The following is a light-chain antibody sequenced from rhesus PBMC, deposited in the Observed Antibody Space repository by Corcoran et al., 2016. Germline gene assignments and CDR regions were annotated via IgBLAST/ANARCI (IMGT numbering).Light chain of an antibody. CDR2: DAS. Sequence: EIVMTQSPATLSMSPGERATLSCRASQSVRSRLAWYQQKPGQAPRLLINDASRRVTGIPERFRGSGSGTDFTLTISSMGPEDIEVYFCQQRSNWSWTFGQGTKVEIK. J-gene: IGKJ1*01. V-gene: IGKV3-17*02. CDR1: QSVRSR. CDR3: QQRSNWSWT.